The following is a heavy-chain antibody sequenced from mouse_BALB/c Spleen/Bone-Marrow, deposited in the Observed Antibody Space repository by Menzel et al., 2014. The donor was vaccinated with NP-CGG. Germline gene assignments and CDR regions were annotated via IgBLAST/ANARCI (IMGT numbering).Heavy chain of an antibody. CDR3: ANYYYGSSLFAY. Sequence: VQLQQSGAELVKPGASVKLSCTASGFNIKDTYMHWVRQRPEQGLEWIGRIDPANGNTKYDPKFQGKATITADTSSNTAYLQLSSLTSEDTAVYYCANYYYGSSLFAYWGQGPLVTVSA. CDR1: GFNIKDTY. CDR2: IDPANGNT. V-gene: IGHV14-3*02. D-gene: IGHD1-1*01. J-gene: IGHJ3*01.